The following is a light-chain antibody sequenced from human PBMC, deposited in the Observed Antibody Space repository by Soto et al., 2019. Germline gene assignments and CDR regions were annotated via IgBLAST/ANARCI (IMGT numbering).Light chain of an antibody. Sequence: EIVLTQSPGTLSLSPWERATLXWRASQSVCSSYLAWYQQKPGQTPRLLIYGASSRATGIPDRFSGSGSGTGFTLTISRLEPEDFAVYYCRQYGSSPITFGQGTRLEIK. V-gene: IGKV3-20*01. J-gene: IGKJ5*01. CDR3: RQYGSSPIT. CDR2: GAS. CDR1: QSVCSSY.